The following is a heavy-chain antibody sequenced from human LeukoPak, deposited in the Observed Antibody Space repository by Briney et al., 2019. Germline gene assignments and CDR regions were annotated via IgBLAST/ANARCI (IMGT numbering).Heavy chain of an antibody. CDR1: GGSFSGYY. J-gene: IGHJ6*02. V-gene: IGHV4-34*01. D-gene: IGHD3-10*01. CDR3: ARAPLAETMVRGAGMDV. Sequence: SETLSLTCAVYGGSFSGYYWSWIRQPPGKGLEWIGEINHSGSTSYNPSLKSRVTISVDTSKNQFSLKLSSVTAADTAVYYCARAPLAETMVRGAGMDVWGQGTTVTVSS. CDR2: INHSGST.